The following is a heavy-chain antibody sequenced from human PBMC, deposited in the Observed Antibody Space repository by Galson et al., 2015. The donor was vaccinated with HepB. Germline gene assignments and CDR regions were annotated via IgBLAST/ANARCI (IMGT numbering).Heavy chain of an antibody. V-gene: IGHV3-33*01. CDR2: IWNEGRIN. J-gene: IGHJ4*02. CDR3: ARGRGADYGGNTGHFDY. Sequence: SLRLSCAAAGFILSSYGMHWVRQAPGSGLEWEAVIWNEGRINYYADSVKGRFTISRDNFKGTVYVKMDSLRVEDTAMFYCARGRGADYGGNTGHFDYWGQGTLVTVSS. D-gene: IGHD4-23*01. CDR1: GFILSSYG.